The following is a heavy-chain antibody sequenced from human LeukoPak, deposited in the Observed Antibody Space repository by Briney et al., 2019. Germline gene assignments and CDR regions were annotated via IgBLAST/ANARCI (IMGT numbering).Heavy chain of an antibody. D-gene: IGHD1-26*01. CDR1: GGSFTAYY. J-gene: IGHJ4*02. CDR3: ARQRVAADGVGILDY. V-gene: IGHV4-34*01. Sequence: SETLSLTCTVSGGSFTAYYWTWIRQSPGKGLEWLGEINHSGSTKYNPSLTSRASISVDTSKNQFSLRLTSVTAADTAVCYCARQRVAADGVGILDYWGLGALVTVSS. CDR2: INHSGST.